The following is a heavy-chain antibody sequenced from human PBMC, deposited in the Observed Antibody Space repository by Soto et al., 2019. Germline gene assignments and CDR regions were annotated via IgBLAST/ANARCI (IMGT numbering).Heavy chain of an antibody. CDR1: GGSFSGYY. CDR3: ARNYGPGYTFDY. D-gene: IGHD3-10*01. J-gene: IGHJ4*02. CDR2: INHSGST. Sequence: SETLSLTCGVYGGSFSGYYWTWIRQPPGTGLEWIGEINHSGSTNYNPSLKSRVTISVDTSKNQFSLKLTSVTAADTAVYYCARNYGPGYTFDYWGQGTLVTVSS. V-gene: IGHV4-34*01.